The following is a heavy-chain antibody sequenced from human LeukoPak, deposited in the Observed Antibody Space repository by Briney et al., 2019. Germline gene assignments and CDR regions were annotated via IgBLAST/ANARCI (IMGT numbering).Heavy chain of an antibody. CDR2: IYHSGST. CDR1: GGSISSGGYY. V-gene: IGHV4-30-2*01. D-gene: IGHD6-6*01. CDR3: ARVLSPYSSSLVGRGYYFDS. J-gene: IGHJ4*02. Sequence: SETLSLTCTVSGGSISSGGYYWSWIRQPPGKGLEWIGYIYHSGSTYYNPSLKSRVTISVDRSKNQFSLKLSSVTAADTAVYYCARVLSPYSSSLVGRGYYFDSWGPGTLVAVSS.